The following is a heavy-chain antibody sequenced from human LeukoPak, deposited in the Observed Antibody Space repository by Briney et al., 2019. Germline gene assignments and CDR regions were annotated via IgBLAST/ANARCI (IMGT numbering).Heavy chain of an antibody. CDR3: AKEGSSTFREDFDC. D-gene: IGHD3-16*01. Sequence: GGSLRLSCAASGFTFSSYGMYWVRQAPGKGLECVAVASSDGGTLYYADFVKGRFTISRDNSRNTLYLQMNSLSAEDTAVYYCAKEGSSTFREDFDCWGQGTLVIVSS. CDR2: ASSDGGTL. V-gene: IGHV3-30*18. J-gene: IGHJ4*02. CDR1: GFTFSSYG.